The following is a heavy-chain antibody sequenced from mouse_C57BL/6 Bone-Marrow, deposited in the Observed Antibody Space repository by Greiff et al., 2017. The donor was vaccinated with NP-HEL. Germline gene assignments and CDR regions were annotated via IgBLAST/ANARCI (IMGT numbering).Heavy chain of an antibody. J-gene: IGHJ2*01. V-gene: IGHV1-81*01. CDR1: GYTFTSYG. CDR3: ARSVYYYGSNYFDY. Sequence: QVQLQQSGAELARPGASVKLSCKASGYTFTSYGISWVKQRTGQGLEWIGEIYPRSGNTYYNEKFKGKATLTADKSSITAYMELRSLTSEDTAVYFCARSVYYYGSNYFDYGGQGTTLTVSS. D-gene: IGHD1-1*01. CDR2: IYPRSGNT.